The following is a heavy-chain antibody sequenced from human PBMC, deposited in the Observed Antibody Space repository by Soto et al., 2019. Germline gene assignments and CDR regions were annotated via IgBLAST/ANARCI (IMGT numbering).Heavy chain of an antibody. CDR1: GFTFSSYA. J-gene: IGHJ6*02. D-gene: IGHD3-22*01. V-gene: IGHV3-23*01. Sequence: EVQLLESGGGVVQPGGSLRLSCAASGFTFSSYAMSWVRQAPGKGLEWVSAVSGSGVSTYYADSVKGRFTISRDNSKNALYLQRNSLKAENTSLCNCAKGGVSKDYYDTSGYYLYYYYAMDVWGQGTTVTVSS. CDR2: VSGSGVST. CDR3: AKGGVSKDYYDTSGYYLYYYYAMDV.